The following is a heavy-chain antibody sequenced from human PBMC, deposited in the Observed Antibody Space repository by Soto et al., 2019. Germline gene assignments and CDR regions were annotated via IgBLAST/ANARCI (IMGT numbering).Heavy chain of an antibody. CDR2: ISSSSSYI. J-gene: IGHJ4*02. CDR1: GFTFSSYS. CDR3: ARGPYGVVGFDY. D-gene: IGHD4-17*01. V-gene: IGHV3-21*01. Sequence: EVQLVESGGGLVKPGGSLRLSCAASGFTFSSYSMNWVRQAPGKGLEWVSSISSSSSYIYYADSVKGRFTISRDNAKNSLYLEMNSLRAEDTAGYYCARGPYGVVGFDYWGQGTLVTFSS.